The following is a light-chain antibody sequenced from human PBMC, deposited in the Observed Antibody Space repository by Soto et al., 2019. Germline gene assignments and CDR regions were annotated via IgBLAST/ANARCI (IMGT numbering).Light chain of an antibody. CDR3: YSYAGSEIFYL. CDR2: DVT. CDR1: SRDVGAYNY. J-gene: IGLJ1*01. V-gene: IGLV2-11*01. Sequence: QSALTQPRSVSGSPGQSVTISCFGSSRDVGAYNYVSWFQQHPGKAPKLIVYDVTKRPSGVPDRFSGSKSGSTASLTISGLQAEDEADYYCYSYAGSEIFYLFGSGTKVTVL.